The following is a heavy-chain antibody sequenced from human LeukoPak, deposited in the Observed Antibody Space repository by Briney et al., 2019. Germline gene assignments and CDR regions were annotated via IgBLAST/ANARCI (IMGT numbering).Heavy chain of an antibody. CDR1: GGSISTSY. Sequence: SETLSLTCSVSGGSISTSYWSRIRQPAGKGLEWIGHIYTTGSTNYNPSLKSRVTLSVDTSKDQLSLKLSSVTAADTAVYYCARDAMVRGLKGYYYYGMDVWGQGTTVTVSS. J-gene: IGHJ6*02. V-gene: IGHV4-4*07. D-gene: IGHD3-10*01. CDR2: IYTTGST. CDR3: ARDAMVRGLKGYYYYGMDV.